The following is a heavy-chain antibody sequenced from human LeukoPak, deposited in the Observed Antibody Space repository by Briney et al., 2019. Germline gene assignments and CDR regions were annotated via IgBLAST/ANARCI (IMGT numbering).Heavy chain of an antibody. CDR2: ISSSSSYI. CDR3: AKRGGGGWGAFDY. Sequence: GGSLRLSCAASGFTFSSYSMNWVRQAPGKGLEWVSSISSSSSYIYYADSVKGRFTISRDNAKNSLYLHMSSLRAEDTAIYYCAKRGGGGWGAFDYWGQGTLVTVSS. V-gene: IGHV3-21*04. D-gene: IGHD6-19*01. J-gene: IGHJ4*02. CDR1: GFTFSSYS.